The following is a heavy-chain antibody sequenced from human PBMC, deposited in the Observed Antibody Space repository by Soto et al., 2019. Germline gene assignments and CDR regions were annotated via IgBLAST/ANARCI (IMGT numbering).Heavy chain of an antibody. CDR3: ARISSSRRKGGYYYYGMDV. J-gene: IGHJ6*02. CDR2: IKQDGSEK. D-gene: IGHD6-6*01. CDR1: GFTFSSYA. V-gene: IGHV3-7*01. Sequence: GGYLRLSCAASGFTFSSYAMSWVRQAPGKGLEWVANIKQDGSEKYYVDSVKGRFTISRDNAKNSLYLQMNSLRAEDTAVYYCARISSSRRKGGYYYYGMDVWGQGTTVIVSS.